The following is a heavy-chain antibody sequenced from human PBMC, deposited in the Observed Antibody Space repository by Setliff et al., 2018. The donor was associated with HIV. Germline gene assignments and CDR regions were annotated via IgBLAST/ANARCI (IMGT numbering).Heavy chain of an antibody. CDR3: ASASGDYEPYQY. CDR2: IDPNSGDT. Sequence: GASVKVSCKASGYTFTGYYLHWVRQAPGQGLEWMGWIDPNSGDTNYEQKVQGRVTMTTDTSTSTAYMELRSLRSDDTAVYYCASASGDYEPYQYWGQGTLVTVSS. V-gene: IGHV1-2*02. CDR1: GYTFTGYY. D-gene: IGHD4-17*01. J-gene: IGHJ1*01.